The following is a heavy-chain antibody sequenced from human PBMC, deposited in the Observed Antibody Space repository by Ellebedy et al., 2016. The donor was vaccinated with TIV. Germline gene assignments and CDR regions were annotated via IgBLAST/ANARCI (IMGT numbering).Heavy chain of an antibody. CDR3: ARVQRRITMLRGVFYMDV. CDR2: ISRSSTYI. CDR1: GFTFNSYS. V-gene: IGHV3-21*04. D-gene: IGHD3-10*01. Sequence: PGGSLRLSCVASGFTFNSYSMHWVRQAPGKGLEWVSCISRSSTYILYADSVKGRFIISRDNAKNSLYLQMNSLRADDTAVYFCARVQRRITMLRGVFYMDVWGKGTTVTVSS. J-gene: IGHJ6*03.